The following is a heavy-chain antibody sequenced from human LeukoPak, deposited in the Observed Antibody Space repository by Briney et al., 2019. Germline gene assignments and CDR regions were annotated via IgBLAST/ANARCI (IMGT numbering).Heavy chain of an antibody. CDR2: IKPDGTEK. V-gene: IGHV3-7*01. CDR3: ARDRRRILSPLDGGYERRPLDY. D-gene: IGHD5-12*01. CDR1: GSSFSSHG. J-gene: IGHJ4*02. Sequence: GRSLRLSCAGSGSSFSSHGMNWVRQAQGKGLEWVANIKPDGTEKYYVDSVKGRFTIARDSAKNSLYLHMNSLRAEDTAVYYCARDRRRILSPLDGGYERRPLDYWGQGTLVTVSS.